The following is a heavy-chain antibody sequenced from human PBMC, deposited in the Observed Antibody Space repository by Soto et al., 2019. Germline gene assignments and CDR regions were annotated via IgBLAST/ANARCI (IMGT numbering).Heavy chain of an antibody. D-gene: IGHD2-2*01. Sequence: QVQLVQSGAEVKKPGSSVKVSCKASGGTFSTYTINWVRQAPGQGLEWMGGIIPMFGTANYAQKLQGRVTINADESTSTAYKELSSLRSEDTAVYYCGRRYCISTSCHYYGLDVWGQGTTVTVSS. CDR1: GGTFSTYT. CDR2: IIPMFGTA. CDR3: GRRYCISTSCHYYGLDV. V-gene: IGHV1-69*12. J-gene: IGHJ6*02.